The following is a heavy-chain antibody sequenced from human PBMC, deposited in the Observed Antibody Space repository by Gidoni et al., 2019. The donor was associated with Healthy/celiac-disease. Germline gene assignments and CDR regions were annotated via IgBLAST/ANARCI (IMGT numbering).Heavy chain of an antibody. V-gene: IGHV3-30*18. J-gene: IGHJ4*02. D-gene: IGHD6-19*01. CDR1: GFTFSSYG. Sequence: QVQLVESGGGVVQPGRSLRLSCAASGFTFSSYGMHWVRQAPGKGLEWVAVISYDGSNKYYADSVKGRFTISRDNSKNTLYLQMNSLRAEDTAVYYCAKEGERYSSGWLPLWDWGQGTLVTVSS. CDR3: AKEGERYSSGWLPLWD. CDR2: ISYDGSNK.